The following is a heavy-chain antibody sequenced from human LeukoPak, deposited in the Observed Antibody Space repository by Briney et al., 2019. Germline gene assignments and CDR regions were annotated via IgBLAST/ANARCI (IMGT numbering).Heavy chain of an antibody. CDR1: GFTLSSYW. Sequence: GGSLRLSCAASGFTLSSYWMHWVRQAPGKGLVWVSRINGDGRITTYADSVKGRFTISRDTAKNTLYLQMNSLRAEDTAVYYCVGVPVGTDRVDIDYWGQGTLVPVS. CDR2: INGDGRIT. CDR3: VGVPVGTDRVDIDY. V-gene: IGHV3-74*01. D-gene: IGHD7-27*01. J-gene: IGHJ4*02.